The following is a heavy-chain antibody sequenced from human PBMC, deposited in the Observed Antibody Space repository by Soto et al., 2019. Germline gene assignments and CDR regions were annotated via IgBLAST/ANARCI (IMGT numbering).Heavy chain of an antibody. J-gene: IGHJ6*02. CDR3: ARVGYDSSGYYRPDYYYGMDV. Sequence: QVQLQESGPGLVKPSQTLSLTCTVSGGSISSGDYYWSWIRQPPGKGLEWIGYIYYSGSTYYNPSLKSRVTISVDTSKNQFSLKLRSVTAADTAVYYCARVGYDSSGYYRPDYYYGMDVWGQGTTVTVSS. CDR2: IYYSGST. D-gene: IGHD3-22*01. CDR1: GGSISSGDYY. V-gene: IGHV4-30-4*01.